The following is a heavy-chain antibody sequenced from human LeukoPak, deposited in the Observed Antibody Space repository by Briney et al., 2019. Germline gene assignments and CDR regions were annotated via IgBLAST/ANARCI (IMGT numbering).Heavy chain of an antibody. CDR1: GGSISSYY. CDR2: IYYSGST. D-gene: IGHD3-3*01. V-gene: IGHV4-59*01. Sequence: SETLSLTCTVSGGSISSYYWSWLPQPPGKGLEWIGYIYYSGSTNYKPSLKSRVTISVDTSKNQFSLKLSSVTAADTAVYYCARADKIYGVNAFDIWGQGTMVTVSS. J-gene: IGHJ3*02. CDR3: ARADKIYGVNAFDI.